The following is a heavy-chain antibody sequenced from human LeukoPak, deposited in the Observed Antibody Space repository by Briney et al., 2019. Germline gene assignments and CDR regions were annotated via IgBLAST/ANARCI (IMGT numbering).Heavy chain of an antibody. CDR3: ARGPYYYGSSWGYWYFDL. Sequence: GGSLRLSCAASGFTFSSYGMHWVRQAPGKGLEWVAFIRYDGSNKYYADSVKGRFTISRDNSKNTLYLQMNSLRAEDTAVYYCARGPYYYGSSWGYWYFDLWGRGTLVTVSS. D-gene: IGHD3-22*01. J-gene: IGHJ2*01. V-gene: IGHV3-30*02. CDR1: GFTFSSYG. CDR2: IRYDGSNK.